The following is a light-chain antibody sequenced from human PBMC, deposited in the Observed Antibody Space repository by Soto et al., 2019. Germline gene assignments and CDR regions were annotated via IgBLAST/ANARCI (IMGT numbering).Light chain of an antibody. J-gene: IGKJ1*01. CDR3: QQYKTYSGT. Sequence: DIPMTQSPSTLSASVGDRVTITCRASQSISNWLAWYQQRPGKAPKLLIYKASSLESGVPSRFSGSGSGTEFTLTISSLQPDDFATYYCQQYKTYSGTFGQGTKVEIK. CDR1: QSISNW. V-gene: IGKV1-5*03. CDR2: KAS.